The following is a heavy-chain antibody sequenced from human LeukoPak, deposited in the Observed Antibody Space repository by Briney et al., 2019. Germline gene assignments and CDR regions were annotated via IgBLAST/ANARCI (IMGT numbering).Heavy chain of an antibody. Sequence: ASVKVSCKASGYTFTSYAMHWVRQAPGQRLEWMGWINAGNGNTKYSQKFQGRVTITRDTSASTAYMELSSLRSEDTAVYYCARDRAYSGSYPHYWGQGTLVTVSS. CDR1: GYTFTSYA. D-gene: IGHD1-26*01. CDR2: INAGNGNT. V-gene: IGHV1-3*01. J-gene: IGHJ4*02. CDR3: ARDRAYSGSYPHY.